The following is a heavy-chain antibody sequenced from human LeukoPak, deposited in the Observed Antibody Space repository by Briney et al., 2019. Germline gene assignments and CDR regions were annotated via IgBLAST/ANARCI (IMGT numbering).Heavy chain of an antibody. J-gene: IGHJ4*01. V-gene: IGHV4-59*01. Sequence: PSQTLSLTCTVSGGSISSYYWSWIRQPPGKGLEWIGYIYFSGSTNYNPSLKSRVTISVDTSRNQFSLQLSSVTAADTAVYYCARTSHPHGSSRLFDYWGHGTLVTVSS. CDR2: IYFSGST. CDR3: ARTSHPHGSSRLFDY. CDR1: GGSISSYY. D-gene: IGHD6-13*01.